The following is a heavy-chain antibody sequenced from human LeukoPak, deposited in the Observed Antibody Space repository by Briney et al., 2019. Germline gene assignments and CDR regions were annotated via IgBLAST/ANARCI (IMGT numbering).Heavy chain of an antibody. Sequence: SGGSLGLSCAASGFTFSSYAMSWVRQAPGKGLEWVSAISGSGGSTYYADSVRGRFTISRDNSKNTLYLQMNSLRAEDTAVYYCARGSGSYHTAYMNWGQGSPVTVSS. CDR3: ARGSGSYHTAYMN. D-gene: IGHD1-26*01. J-gene: IGHJ4*02. CDR2: ISGSGGST. V-gene: IGHV3-23*01. CDR1: GFTFSSYA.